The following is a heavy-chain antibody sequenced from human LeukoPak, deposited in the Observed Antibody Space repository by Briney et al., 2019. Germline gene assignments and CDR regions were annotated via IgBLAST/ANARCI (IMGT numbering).Heavy chain of an antibody. J-gene: IGHJ4*02. CDR2: IYSGGST. D-gene: IGHD4-17*01. CDR1: GFTVSGNY. CDR3: ARDISLRY. Sequence: GGSLRLSCAASGFTVSGNYMTWVRQVSGKGLEWVSVIYSGGSTYYTDSVQGRFSISRDNSQNTLYLQMNSLRAEDTAVYYCARDISLRYWGQGTLVTVSS. V-gene: IGHV3-66*01.